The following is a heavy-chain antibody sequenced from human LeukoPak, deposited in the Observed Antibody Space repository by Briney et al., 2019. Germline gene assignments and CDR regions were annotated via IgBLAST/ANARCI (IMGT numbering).Heavy chain of an antibody. CDR1: GFTVSRNY. Sequence: GGSLRLSCAASGFTVSRNYMSWVRQAPGKGLEWVSVIYSGGSTYYADSVKGRFTISRDNSRNTLYLQMNSLRAEDTAVYYCAKDQIVGATTPFDYWGQGTLVTVSS. CDR2: IYSGGST. J-gene: IGHJ4*02. V-gene: IGHV3-66*01. D-gene: IGHD1-26*01. CDR3: AKDQIVGATTPFDY.